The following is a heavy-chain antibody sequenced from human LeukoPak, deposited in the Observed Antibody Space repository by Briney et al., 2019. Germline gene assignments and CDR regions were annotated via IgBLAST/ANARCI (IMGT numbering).Heavy chain of an antibody. D-gene: IGHD1-26*01. Sequence: PGGSLRLSCAASGFIFSSYEMNWVRQAPGKGLEWVSYISSSGSTIYYADSVKGRFTISRDNAKNSLYLQMNSLRAEDTAVYYCARPGSYLNDYSGQGTLVTVSS. CDR3: ARPGSYLNDY. J-gene: IGHJ4*02. CDR2: ISSSGSTI. CDR1: GFIFSSYE. V-gene: IGHV3-48*03.